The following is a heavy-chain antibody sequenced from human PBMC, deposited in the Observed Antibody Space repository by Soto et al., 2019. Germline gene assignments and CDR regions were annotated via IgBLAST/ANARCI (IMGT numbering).Heavy chain of an antibody. D-gene: IGHD4-17*01. J-gene: IGHJ6*02. CDR1: SGPDRSHN. Sequence: QVQLQQSSPRLVKPSETRSLTCTVSSGPDRSHNWGWIRQPPGRGLEWIGYVYYTGDTAYNSSLRSRVSISADTSTNDISLTLSSVTSADTAVYYCVRQGIDYLHGLVDVWGQGTTVSVSS. V-gene: IGHV4-59*08. CDR3: VRQGIDYLHGLVDV. CDR2: VYYTGDT.